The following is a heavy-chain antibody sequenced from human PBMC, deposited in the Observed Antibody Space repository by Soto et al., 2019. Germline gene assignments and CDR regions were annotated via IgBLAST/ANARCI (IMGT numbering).Heavy chain of an antibody. CDR3: ARMEANYYDSGGDDAFDL. CDR1: GGTFTTYT. D-gene: IGHD3-22*01. V-gene: IGHV1-69*06. CDR2: IIPKFDTP. Sequence: QVQLVQSGAEVKEPGSSVKVSCKASGGTFTTYTINWLRQAPGQGLEWLGGIIPKFDTPNYAQNFQGRVTITADKSTTTAYMDLSSLRSADTAMYSCARMEANYYDSGGDDAFDLWCQGTMVSVSS. J-gene: IGHJ3*01.